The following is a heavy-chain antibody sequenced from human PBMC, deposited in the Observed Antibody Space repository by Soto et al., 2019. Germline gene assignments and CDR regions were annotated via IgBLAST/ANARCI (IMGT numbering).Heavy chain of an antibody. Sequence: AGGSLRLSCAASGFTFSSYWMHWIRQAPGKGLVWVSRINGDGGSTSYADSVKGRFTISRDNSKNTLYLQMNSLRAEDTAVYYCAKEFRDPGRHRRPRYSSSWYCFDYWGQGTLVTVSS. CDR2: INGDGGST. CDR1: GFTFSSYW. D-gene: IGHD6-13*01. CDR3: AKEFRDPGRHRRPRYSSSWYCFDY. V-gene: IGHV3-74*01. J-gene: IGHJ4*02.